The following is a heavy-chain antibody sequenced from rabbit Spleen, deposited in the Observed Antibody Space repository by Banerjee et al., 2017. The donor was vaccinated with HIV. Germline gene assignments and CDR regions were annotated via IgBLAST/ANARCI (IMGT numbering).Heavy chain of an antibody. CDR3: ARDLAGYVGFGYISYLDL. V-gene: IGHV1S40*01. CDR2: IYVIDSSGSS. J-gene: IGHJ4*01. D-gene: IGHD4-2*01. Sequence: QSLEESGGDLVQPGTSLTLTCKASGFSFSGSLYICWVRQAPGKGLEWIACIYVIDSSGSSFYASWAKGRFTISKTSSTTVTLQMTSLTAADTATYLCARDLAGYVGFGYISYLDLWGPGTLVTVS. CDR1: GFSFSGSLY.